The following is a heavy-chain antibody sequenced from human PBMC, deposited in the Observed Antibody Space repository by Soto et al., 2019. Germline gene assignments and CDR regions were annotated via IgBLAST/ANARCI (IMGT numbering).Heavy chain of an antibody. D-gene: IGHD2-8*02. Sequence: QVQLVESGGGVVQPGRSLRLSCAVSGFTVSTYGMHWVRQAPGKGLEWVAGISRDGGTKYYADCVKGRFTISRDNSRNTLFLEMNSLRGDDMAVYYCTGEVASGYWGQGTLVTVSS. J-gene: IGHJ4*02. CDR1: GFTVSTYG. CDR2: ISRDGGTK. CDR3: TGEVASGY. V-gene: IGHV3-30*03.